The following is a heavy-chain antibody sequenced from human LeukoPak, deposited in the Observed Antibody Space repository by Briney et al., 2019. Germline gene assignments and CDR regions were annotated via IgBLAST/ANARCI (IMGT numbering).Heavy chain of an antibody. Sequence: GGSLRLSCAASGFTFSSYAMSWVRQAPGKGLEWVSAISGSGGSTYYADSVKGRFTISRDNSKNTLYLQMNSLRAEDTAVYYCAKPRAARGIVVAYFDYWGQGTLVTVSS. J-gene: IGHJ4*02. CDR3: AKPRAARGIVVAYFDY. V-gene: IGHV3-23*01. D-gene: IGHD2-15*01. CDR1: GFTFSSYA. CDR2: ISGSGGST.